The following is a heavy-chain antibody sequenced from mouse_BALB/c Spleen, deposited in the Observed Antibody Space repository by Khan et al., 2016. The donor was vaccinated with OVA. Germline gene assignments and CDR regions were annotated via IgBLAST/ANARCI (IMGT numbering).Heavy chain of an antibody. J-gene: IGHJ2*01. CDR3: ARKNGSDFDY. D-gene: IGHD1-1*01. CDR2: INPHIGEA. CDR1: GYSFTGYF. V-gene: IGHV1-20*02. Sequence: VQLQQSGPELVKPGASVKISCTASGYSFTGYFMNWVMQSHGKSLEWIGRINPHIGEAFYNQKFKGKATLTVDESPSTAHMELRSLASEDSAVYYCARKNGSDFDYWGQGTTLTVSS.